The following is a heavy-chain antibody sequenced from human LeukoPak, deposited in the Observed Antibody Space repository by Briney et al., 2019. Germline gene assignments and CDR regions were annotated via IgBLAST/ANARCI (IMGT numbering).Heavy chain of an antibody. V-gene: IGHV3-21*01. J-gene: IGHJ3*02. Sequence: GGSLRLSCAASGFTFSSYSMNWVRQAPGKGLEWVSSISSSSSYIYYADSVKGRFTISRDNAKNSLYLQMNSLRAEDTAVYYCARDLGPLKYCSSTSCSGDAFDIWGQGTMVTVSS. D-gene: IGHD2-2*01. CDR1: GFTFSSYS. CDR3: ARDLGPLKYCSSTSCSGDAFDI. CDR2: ISSSSSYI.